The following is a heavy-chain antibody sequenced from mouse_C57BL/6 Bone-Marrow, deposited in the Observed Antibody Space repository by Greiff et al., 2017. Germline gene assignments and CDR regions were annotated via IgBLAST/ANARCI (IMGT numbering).Heavy chain of an antibody. Sequence: VQLKQSGAELVRPGASVKLSCTASGFNIKDYYMHWVKQRPEQGLEWIGRIDPEDGDTEYAPKFQGKATMTADTSSNTAYLQLSSLTSEDTAVYYCTRGGYYYGSSPWFAYWGQGTLVTVSA. V-gene: IGHV14-1*01. CDR2: IDPEDGDT. D-gene: IGHD1-1*01. CDR3: TRGGYYYGSSPWFAY. CDR1: GFNIKDYY. J-gene: IGHJ3*01.